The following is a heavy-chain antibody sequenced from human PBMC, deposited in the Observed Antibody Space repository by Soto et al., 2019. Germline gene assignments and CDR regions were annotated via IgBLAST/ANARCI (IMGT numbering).Heavy chain of an antibody. D-gene: IGHD2-15*01. CDR2: IIPIFGTA. Sequence: GASVKVSCKASGGTFSSYAISWVRQAPGQGLEWMGGIIPIFGTANYAQKFQGRVTITADESTSTAYMELSSLRSEDTAVYYCARSGLCSGGSCYHDYWGQGTLVTVS. J-gene: IGHJ4*02. V-gene: IGHV1-69*13. CDR1: GGTFSSYA. CDR3: ARSGLCSGGSCYHDY.